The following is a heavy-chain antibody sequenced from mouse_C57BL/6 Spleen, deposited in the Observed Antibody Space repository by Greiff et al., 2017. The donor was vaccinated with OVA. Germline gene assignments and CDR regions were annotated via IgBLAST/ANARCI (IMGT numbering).Heavy chain of an antibody. Sequence: QVQLQQSGPELVKPGASVKISCKASGYAFSSSWLNWVKQRPGKGLEWIGRIYPGDGDTNYNGKFKGKATLTADKSSSTAYMQLSSLTSEDSAVYFCARGGLGDAMDYWGQGTSVTVSS. D-gene: IGHD2-4*01. CDR3: ARGGLGDAMDY. V-gene: IGHV1-82*01. J-gene: IGHJ4*01. CDR1: GYAFSSSW. CDR2: IYPGDGDT.